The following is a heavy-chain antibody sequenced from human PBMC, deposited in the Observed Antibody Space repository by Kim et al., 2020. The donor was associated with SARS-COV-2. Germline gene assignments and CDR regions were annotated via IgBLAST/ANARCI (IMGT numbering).Heavy chain of an antibody. CDR2: IYYSGST. J-gene: IGHJ6*02. CDR3: ARRGYSSGWGSYYYYGMDV. D-gene: IGHD6-19*01. Sequence: SETLSLTCTVSGGSISSSSYYWGWIRQPPGKGLEWIGSIYYSGSTYYNPSLKSRVTISVDTSKNQFSLKLSSVTAADTAVYYCARRGYSSGWGSYYYYGMDVWGQGTTVTVSS. CDR1: GGSISSSSYY. V-gene: IGHV4-39*01.